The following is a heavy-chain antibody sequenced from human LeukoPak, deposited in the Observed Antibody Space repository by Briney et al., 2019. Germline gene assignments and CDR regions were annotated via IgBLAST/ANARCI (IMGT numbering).Heavy chain of an antibody. CDR2: ISSSGNYI. CDR3: AKAGGAMSAMRTLGAFDI. CDR1: GFTFSSYA. V-gene: IGHV3-21*04. D-gene: IGHD3-16*01. Sequence: GGSLRLSCAASGFTFSSYALNWVRQTPGKGLEWVSSISSSGNYIYYADSVEGRFTISRDNAKNSLYLQTNSLRAEDTAVYYCAKAGGAMSAMRTLGAFDIWGQGTMVTVSS. J-gene: IGHJ3*02.